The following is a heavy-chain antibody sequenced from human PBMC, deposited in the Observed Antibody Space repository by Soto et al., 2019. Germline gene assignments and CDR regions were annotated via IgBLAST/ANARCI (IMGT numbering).Heavy chain of an antibody. CDR3: ARESVVKQWREALDY. J-gene: IGHJ4*02. V-gene: IGHV3-30-3*01. D-gene: IGHD6-19*01. CDR1: GFTFSSYA. CDR2: ISYDGSNK. Sequence: GGSLRLSCAASGFTFSSYAMHWVRQAPGKGLEWVAVISYDGSNKYYADSVKGRFTISRDNSKNTLYLQMNSLRAEDTAVYYCARESVVKQWREALDYWGQGTLVTVSS.